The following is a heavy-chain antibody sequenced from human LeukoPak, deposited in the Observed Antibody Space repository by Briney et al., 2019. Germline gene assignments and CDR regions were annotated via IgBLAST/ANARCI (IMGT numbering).Heavy chain of an antibody. CDR3: ARRRDAFDI. Sequence: SETLSLTCAVYGGSFSGYYRSWIRQPPGKGLEWIGEINHSGSTNYNPSLKSRVTISVDTSKNQFSLNLSSVTAADMAVYYCARRRDAFDIWGQGTMVTVSS. CDR1: GGSFSGYY. V-gene: IGHV4-34*01. CDR2: INHSGST. J-gene: IGHJ3*02.